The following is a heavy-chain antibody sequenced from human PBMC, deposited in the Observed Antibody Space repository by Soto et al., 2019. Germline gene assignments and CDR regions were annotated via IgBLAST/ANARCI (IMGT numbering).Heavy chain of an antibody. CDR2: ISGGAGSA. D-gene: IGHD3-16*01. CDR1: GFPFNTYA. CDR3: ATNGGNWNYAMAV. V-gene: IGHV3-23*01. J-gene: IGHJ6*02. Sequence: HPGGPLRLPVPASGFPFNTYAMNGVRQAPGKGLEWVSSISGGAGSAYYAASVKGRFTVSRDNSKNTLYLQKKGVRGEDTATYYCATNGGNWNYAMAVWGHGTTVTVSS.